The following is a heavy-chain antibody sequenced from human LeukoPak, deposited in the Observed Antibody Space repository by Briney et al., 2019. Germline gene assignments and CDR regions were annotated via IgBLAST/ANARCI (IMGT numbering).Heavy chain of an antibody. J-gene: IGHJ4*02. D-gene: IGHD7-27*01. CDR1: GFTFSIYT. CDR2: ITSSSSSM. Sequence: GGSLRLSCVASGFTFSIYTISWVRQAPGKGLEWVSSITSSSSSMYSADSVKGRLTISRDNAKNSLYLQMNSLRAEDTAVYYCARDLAWGGYWGQGTLVTVSS. V-gene: IGHV3-21*06. CDR3: ARDLAWGGY.